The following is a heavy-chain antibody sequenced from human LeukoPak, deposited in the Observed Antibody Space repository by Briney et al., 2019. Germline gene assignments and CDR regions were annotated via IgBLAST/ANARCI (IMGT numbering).Heavy chain of an antibody. CDR1: GYTFTSYY. Sequence: ASVKVSCKASGYTFTSYYMHRVRQAPGQGLEWMGIINPSGGSTSYAQKFQGRVTITRDTSTSTVYMELSSLRSEDTAVYYCAHAVEDAFDIWGQGTMVTVSS. V-gene: IGHV1-46*01. CDR2: INPSGGST. CDR3: AHAVEDAFDI. J-gene: IGHJ3*02. D-gene: IGHD6-19*01.